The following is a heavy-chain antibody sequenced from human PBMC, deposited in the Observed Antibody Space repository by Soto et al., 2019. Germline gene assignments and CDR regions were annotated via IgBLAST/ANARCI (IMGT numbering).Heavy chain of an antibody. D-gene: IGHD6-13*01. Sequence: ASVKVSCKASGYTFTSYYMHWVRQAPGQGLEWMGIINPSGGSTSYAQKFQGRVTMTTDTSTSTAYMELRSLRSDDTAVYYCARDTQLYGMDVWGQGTTVTVSS. CDR1: GYTFTSYY. CDR2: INPSGGST. V-gene: IGHV1-46*01. CDR3: ARDTQLYGMDV. J-gene: IGHJ6*02.